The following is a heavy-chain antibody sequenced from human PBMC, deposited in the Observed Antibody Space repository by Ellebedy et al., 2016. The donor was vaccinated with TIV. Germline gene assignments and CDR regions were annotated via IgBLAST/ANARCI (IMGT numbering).Heavy chain of an antibody. D-gene: IGHD6-6*01. Sequence: ASVKVSCKASGYTFTGYYMHWVRQAPGQGLEWMGSISPKSGDTNYAQKFQGRVTMTRDTSLSTAYMELSRLRSDDTAVYYCAREYSSSSGRVFDYWGQGTLVTVSS. J-gene: IGHJ4*02. V-gene: IGHV1-2*02. CDR3: AREYSSSSGRVFDY. CDR2: ISPKSGDT. CDR1: GYTFTGYY.